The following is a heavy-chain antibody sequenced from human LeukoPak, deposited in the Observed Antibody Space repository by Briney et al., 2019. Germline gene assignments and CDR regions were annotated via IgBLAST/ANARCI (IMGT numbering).Heavy chain of an antibody. CDR1: GSRFTSYW. D-gene: IGHD5-18*01. CDR2: IYPGDSDT. Sequence: GESLKTSSKGPGSRFTSYWIGWVRQIPGKGLEWNGIIYPGDSDTRYSASLKGQVTISADKSMSTAYLQWSSLKVSDTAMYYCARPRYRYGAMDVWGQGTTVTVSS. J-gene: IGHJ6*02. V-gene: IGHV5-51*01. CDR3: ARPRYRYGAMDV.